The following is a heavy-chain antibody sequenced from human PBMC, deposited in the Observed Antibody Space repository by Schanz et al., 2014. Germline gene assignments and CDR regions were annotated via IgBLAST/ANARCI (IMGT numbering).Heavy chain of an antibody. CDR1: GGSIRSGTYY. CDR3: ARDTTWRLDL. J-gene: IGHJ2*01. V-gene: IGHV4-61*02. Sequence: QVQLQESGPGLVKPSQTLSLTCTVSGGSIRSGTYYWSWIRQPAGKALEWVGRVFPNGITNYNPSLKSQVPISRDTSKNQFSRPLTSLTAADTAVYYCARDTTWRLDLWGRGTLVTGSS. CDR2: VFPNGIT. D-gene: IGHD1-1*01.